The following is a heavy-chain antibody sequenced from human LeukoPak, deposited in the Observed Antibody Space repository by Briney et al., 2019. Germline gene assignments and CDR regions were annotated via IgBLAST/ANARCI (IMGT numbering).Heavy chain of an antibody. V-gene: IGHV3-48*02. CDR2: ISGTGSTI. CDR3: ARDRGLVVVVAARHFDY. J-gene: IGHJ4*02. D-gene: IGHD2-15*01. Sequence: GGSLSLSCAASGFTFSSYSMNWVRQAPGKGLEWVSFISGTGSTIYYADSVKGRFTISRDNAKNSLYLQMNSLRDEDTAVYYCARDRGLVVVVAARHFDYWGQGTLVSVSS. CDR1: GFTFSSYS.